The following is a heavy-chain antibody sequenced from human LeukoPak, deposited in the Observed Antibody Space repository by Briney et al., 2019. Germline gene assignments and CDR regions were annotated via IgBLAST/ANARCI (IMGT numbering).Heavy chain of an antibody. CDR3: ARRLRFLDLDAFDI. J-gene: IGHJ3*02. V-gene: IGHV4-34*01. CDR2: INHSGYT. D-gene: IGHD3-3*01. Sequence: SETLSLTCAVYGGSFSGYYWSWIRQSPGKGLEWIGEINHSGYTNYNPSLKSRVTISADTSKNQFSLKLSSVTAADTAVYYCARRLRFLDLDAFDIWGQGTMVTVSS. CDR1: GGSFSGYY.